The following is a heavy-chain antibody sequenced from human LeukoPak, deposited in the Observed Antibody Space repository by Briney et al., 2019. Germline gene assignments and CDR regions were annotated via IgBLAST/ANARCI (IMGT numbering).Heavy chain of an antibody. Sequence: GGSLRLSCAASGFTFSSYAMSWVRQAPGKGLEWVSAISGSGGSTYYADSVKGRFTIPRDNSKNTLYLQMNSLRAEDTAVYYCAKGGVVIRLPLDYWGQGTLVTVSS. CDR2: ISGSGGST. CDR1: GFTFSSYA. V-gene: IGHV3-23*01. J-gene: IGHJ4*02. CDR3: AKGGVVIRLPLDY. D-gene: IGHD3-3*01.